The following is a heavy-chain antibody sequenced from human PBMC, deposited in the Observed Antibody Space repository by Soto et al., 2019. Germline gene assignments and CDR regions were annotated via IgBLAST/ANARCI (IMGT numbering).Heavy chain of an antibody. CDR1: GFTFGIYW. J-gene: IGHJ4*01. CDR2: IKWEASEK. Sequence: EVQLEESGGGLVQPGGSLRLSCAASGFTFGIYWISWVRQAPGKGLEWLATIKWEASEKKDVDSVTGRFTMSRHNAKNSLFVQMDSLRAEDTAVCYCPRESGYGSGTSVTHYLDFWGHGTLVTVSS. V-gene: IGHV3-7*01. D-gene: IGHD3-10*01. CDR3: PRESGYGSGTSVTHYLDF.